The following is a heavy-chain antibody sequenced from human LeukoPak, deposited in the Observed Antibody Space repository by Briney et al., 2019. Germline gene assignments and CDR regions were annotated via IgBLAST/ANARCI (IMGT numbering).Heavy chain of an antibody. CDR3: ARGLVGDIVVVPAARGGYYMDV. CDR2: INHSGST. Sequence: SETLSLTCAVYGGSFSGYYWSWIRQPPGKGLEWIGEINHSGSTNYNPSLKSRVTISVDTSKNQFSLKLSSVTAADTAVYYCARGLVGDIVVVPAARGGYYMDVWGKGTTVTVSS. CDR1: GGSFSGYY. D-gene: IGHD2-2*01. J-gene: IGHJ6*03. V-gene: IGHV4-34*01.